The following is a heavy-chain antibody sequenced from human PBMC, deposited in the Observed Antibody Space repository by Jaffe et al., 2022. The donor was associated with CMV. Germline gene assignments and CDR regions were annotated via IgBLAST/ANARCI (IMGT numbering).Heavy chain of an antibody. CDR1: GFTFSSYA. D-gene: IGHD6-13*01. V-gene: IGHV3-23*01. Sequence: EVQLLESGGGLVQPGGSLRLSCAASGFTFSSYAMSWVRQAPGKGLEWVSAISGSGGSTYYADSVKGRFTISRDNSKNTLYLQMNSLRAEDTAVYYCAKDYRRSSWYREFFDYWGQGTLVTVSS. J-gene: IGHJ4*02. CDR2: ISGSGGST. CDR3: AKDYRRSSWYREFFDY.